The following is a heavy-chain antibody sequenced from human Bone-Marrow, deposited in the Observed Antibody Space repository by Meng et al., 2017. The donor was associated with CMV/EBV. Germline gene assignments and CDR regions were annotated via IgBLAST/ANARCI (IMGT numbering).Heavy chain of an antibody. CDR1: GYTFTSYD. CDR2: MNPNSGNT. Sequence: ASVKVSCKASGYTFTSYDINWVRQATGQGLEWMGWMNPNSGNTGYAQKFQGRVTMTRNTSISTAYMELSSLRSEDTAVYNCARGDNWNYYYYYGMDVWGQGTTVTVSS. V-gene: IGHV1-8*01. D-gene: IGHD1-20*01. J-gene: IGHJ6*02. CDR3: ARGDNWNYYYYYGMDV.